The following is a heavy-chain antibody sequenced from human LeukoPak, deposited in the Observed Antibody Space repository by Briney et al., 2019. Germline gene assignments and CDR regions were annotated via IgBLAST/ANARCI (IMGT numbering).Heavy chain of an antibody. Sequence: PGRSLRLSCAASGFIFSNYGMHWVRQAPGKGLEWVAVIWYDGSNKYYADSVKGRFTISRDHSKNTLYLQMNSLRAEDTAVYYCASTDSSGWRANYYGMDVWGQGTTVTVSS. V-gene: IGHV3-33*08. J-gene: IGHJ6*02. CDR3: ASTDSSGWRANYYGMDV. CDR2: IWYDGSNK. CDR1: GFIFSNYG. D-gene: IGHD6-19*01.